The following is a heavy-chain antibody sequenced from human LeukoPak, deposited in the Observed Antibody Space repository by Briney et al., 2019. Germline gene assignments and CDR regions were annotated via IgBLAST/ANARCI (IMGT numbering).Heavy chain of an antibody. V-gene: IGHV1-18*01. CDR3: ARDYGYGVTVMISDEY. Sequence: ASVKVPCKASGYTFNRYGITWVRQAPGQGLEWMGWISGYNGNTNYAQKLQGRVTMTTDTSTSTAYMELRSLRSDDTAMYYCARDYGYGVTVMISDEYWGQGTLVTVSS. D-gene: IGHD5-12*01. J-gene: IGHJ4*02. CDR2: ISGYNGNT. CDR1: GYTFNRYG.